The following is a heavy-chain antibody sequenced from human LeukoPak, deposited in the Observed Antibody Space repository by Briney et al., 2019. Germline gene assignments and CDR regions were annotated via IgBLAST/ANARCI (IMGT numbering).Heavy chain of an antibody. V-gene: IGHV4-4*08. J-gene: IGHJ4*02. D-gene: IGHD6-19*01. CDR2: IYNSGST. CDR1: GGSISSYY. Sequence: PSETLSLTCTVSGGSISSYYWSWIRQPPGKGLEWIGYIYNSGSTNYNPSLKSRVTISVDTSKNQFSLKLSSVTAADTAVYYCASSKPPAHNRIAVAGTDYWGQGTLVTVSS. CDR3: ASSKPPAHNRIAVAGTDY.